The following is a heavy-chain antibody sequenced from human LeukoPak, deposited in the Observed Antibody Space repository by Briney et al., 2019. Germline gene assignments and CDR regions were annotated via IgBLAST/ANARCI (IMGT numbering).Heavy chain of an antibody. Sequence: GGSLRLSCAASGFTFSSYAMSWVRQAPGKGLEWVSALSGSGTTTYYADSVKGRFTISRDISKNTLYLQMNSLRAEDTAIYYCARGTLEHCSGASCYPLDSWGQGTLVTVSS. CDR1: GFTFSSYA. V-gene: IGHV3-23*01. J-gene: IGHJ5*01. CDR2: LSGSGTTT. D-gene: IGHD2-15*01. CDR3: ARGTLEHCSGASCYPLDS.